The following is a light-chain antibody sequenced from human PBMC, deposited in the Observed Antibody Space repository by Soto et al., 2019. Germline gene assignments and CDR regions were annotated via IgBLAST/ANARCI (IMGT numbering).Light chain of an antibody. J-gene: IGLJ2*01. CDR2: EVS. CDR3: SSYTTIKTVV. V-gene: IGLV2-14*01. Sequence: QSVLTQPASVSGSPGQSITISCTGTSSDIGTYKYVSRFQHHPGKAPKLIIFEVSNRPSGISDRFSGFKSANTAYLTISGVQPEDEADYHCSSYTTIKTVVFGGGTKATVL. CDR1: SSDIGTYKY.